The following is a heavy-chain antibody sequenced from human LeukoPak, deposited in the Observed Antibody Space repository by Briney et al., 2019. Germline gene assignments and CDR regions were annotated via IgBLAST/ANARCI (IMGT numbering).Heavy chain of an antibody. CDR2: IYHSGST. CDR3: ARDYSAITIFGVVTPGLNWFDP. CDR1: GGSISSGGYS. V-gene: IGHV4-30-2*01. J-gene: IGHJ5*02. Sequence: SETLSLTCAVSGGSISSGGYSWSWIRQPPGKGLEWIGYIYHSGSTYYNPSLKSRVTMSVDTSKNQFSLKLSSVTAADTAVYYCARDYSAITIFGVVTPGLNWFDPWGQGTLVTVSS. D-gene: IGHD3-3*01.